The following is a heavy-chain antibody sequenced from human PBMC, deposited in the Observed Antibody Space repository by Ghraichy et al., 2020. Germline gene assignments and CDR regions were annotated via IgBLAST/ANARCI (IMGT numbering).Heavy chain of an antibody. D-gene: IGHD5-18*01. CDR3: AAARIQKWLSFDP. J-gene: IGHJ5*02. V-gene: IGHV4-30-2*01. CDR1: GGSISSGGYS. CDR2: IYHGGGT. Sequence: SETLSLTFAVSGGSISSGGYSWSWIRQPPGKGLEWIGYIYHGGGTYYNPSLKSRVTISMDKSKNQFSLKLNSMTAADTAVYFCAAARIQKWLSFDPWGQGTLVTVSS.